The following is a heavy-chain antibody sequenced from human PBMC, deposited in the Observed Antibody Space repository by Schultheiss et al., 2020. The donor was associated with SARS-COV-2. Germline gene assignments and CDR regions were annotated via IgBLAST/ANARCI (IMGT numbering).Heavy chain of an antibody. Sequence: SETLSLTCAVYGGSFSGYYWSWIRQPPGKGLEWIGEINHSGSTNYNPSLKSRVTISVDRSKNQFSLKVNSVTAADTAVYYCARDSSSWYQGLYYYYYGMDVWGQGTTVTVSS. CDR3: ARDSSSWYQGLYYYYYGMDV. J-gene: IGHJ6*02. CDR2: INHSGST. D-gene: IGHD6-13*01. CDR1: GGSFSGYY. V-gene: IGHV4-34*01.